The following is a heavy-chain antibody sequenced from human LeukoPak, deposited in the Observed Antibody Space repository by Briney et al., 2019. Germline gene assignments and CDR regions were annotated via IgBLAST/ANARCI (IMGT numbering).Heavy chain of an antibody. Sequence: AASVNVSCKASGQSLTGYFIHWVRQAPGQGLEWVGRIDPNTGDTIYAQNFQGRVTVTSATSISTAYMELSRLTSDDTAVYFCARLGLHGSGTYYFFDYCGQGTLVTVSS. J-gene: IGHJ4*02. V-gene: IGHV1-2*06. CDR1: GQSLTGYF. CDR3: ARLGLHGSGTYYFFDY. D-gene: IGHD3-10*01. CDR2: IDPNTGDT.